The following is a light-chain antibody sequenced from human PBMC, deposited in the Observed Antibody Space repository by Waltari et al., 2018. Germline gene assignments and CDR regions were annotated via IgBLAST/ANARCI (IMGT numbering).Light chain of an antibody. CDR2: KAS. CDR1: QIISSW. CDR3: QQYNTFPWT. Sequence: DIQMTQSPSTQSASVRDRVTITCRASQIISSWLDWYQQLPGKAPNLLIYKASALESGVPSRFSGSGSATDFALTISSLQPDDFATYYCQQYNTFPWTFGQGTKVEIK. J-gene: IGKJ1*01. V-gene: IGKV1-5*03.